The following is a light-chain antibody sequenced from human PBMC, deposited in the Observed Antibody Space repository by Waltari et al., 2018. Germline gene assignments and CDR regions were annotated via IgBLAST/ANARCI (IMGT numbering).Light chain of an antibody. CDR2: GGT. Sequence: QSALTPPPSASGSPGQSVTIPCAGTNIDVGTYNYVSWYQHHPGKAPKRLIYGGTDPLPGGPDRVSGSNSGTTAALTVSGLQADYEADYYCTSYGGVNVLGVLFGGGTKLTVL. CDR1: NIDVGTYNY. CDR3: TSYGGVNVLGVL. J-gene: IGLJ2*01. V-gene: IGLV2-8*01.